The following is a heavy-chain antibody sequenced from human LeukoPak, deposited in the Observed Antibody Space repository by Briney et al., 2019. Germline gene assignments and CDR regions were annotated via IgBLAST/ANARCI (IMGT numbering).Heavy chain of an antibody. Sequence: GGSLRLSCAASGFTFDDYAMHWIRQAPGKGLEWVSGINWNGGKIGYADSVKGRFTISRDSAKSSLYLQMNTLRADDMAFYYCAKALSSSFTGSSWEYWGQGTLVTVFS. J-gene: IGHJ4*02. CDR3: AKALSSSFTGSSWEY. V-gene: IGHV3-9*03. CDR2: INWNGGKI. CDR1: GFTFDDYA. D-gene: IGHD6-6*01.